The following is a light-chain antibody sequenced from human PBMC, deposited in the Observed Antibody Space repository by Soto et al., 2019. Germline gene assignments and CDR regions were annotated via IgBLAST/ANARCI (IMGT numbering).Light chain of an antibody. V-gene: IGKV3-15*01. CDR1: QSVSSN. CDR3: QQYNNWPRT. Sequence: EIVMTQSPAPLSVSPGERATLSCRASQSVSSNLAWYQQKPGQAPRLLIHGATTRATGIPARFSGSGSGTEFTLTISSLQFEDFAGYYCQQYNNWPRTFGQGTKV. J-gene: IGKJ1*01. CDR2: GAT.